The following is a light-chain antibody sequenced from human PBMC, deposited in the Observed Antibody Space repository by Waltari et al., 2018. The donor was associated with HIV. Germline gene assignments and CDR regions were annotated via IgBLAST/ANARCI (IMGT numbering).Light chain of an antibody. V-gene: IGKV1-39*01. J-gene: IGKJ4*01. CDR3: QQSYSSLALS. CDR1: QSISTF. CDR2: GAS. Sequence: DIQMTQSPSSLAASVGDSVTITCRASQSISTFLNWYQHKPGKAPRLLIYGASTLQIGVPSRFSGSGSGTDFSLTISSLQPEDFATYYCQQSYSSLALSFGGGTQVDI.